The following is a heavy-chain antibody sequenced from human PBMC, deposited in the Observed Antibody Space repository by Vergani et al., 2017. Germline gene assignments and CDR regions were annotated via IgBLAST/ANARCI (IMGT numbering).Heavy chain of an antibody. Sequence: QVQLQESGPGLVKPSQTLSLTCTVSGGSISSGGYYWSWIRQHPGKGLEWIGYIYYSGSTYYNPSLKSLVTISVDTSKNQFSLKLSSVTAADTAVYYCARGYYDSSGYYLDAFDIWGQGTMVTVSS. CDR2: IYYSGST. CDR3: ARGYYDSSGYYLDAFDI. CDR1: GGSISSGGYY. J-gene: IGHJ3*02. D-gene: IGHD3-22*01. V-gene: IGHV4-31*01.